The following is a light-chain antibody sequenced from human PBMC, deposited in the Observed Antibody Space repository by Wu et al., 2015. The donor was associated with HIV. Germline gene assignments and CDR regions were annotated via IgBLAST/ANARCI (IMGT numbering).Light chain of an antibody. V-gene: IGKV1-39*01. J-gene: IGKJ2*01. CDR2: VAS. CDR3: HQTYSIPYT. CDR1: QNINNY. Sequence: DIQMTRSPSSLSASVGDRVTITCRATQNINNYLNWYQQKPGKAPKFLIYVASNLQTGVPSRFSGRRSGTDFTLTITNLQRDDFATYFCHQTYSIPYTFGQGTNLEIK.